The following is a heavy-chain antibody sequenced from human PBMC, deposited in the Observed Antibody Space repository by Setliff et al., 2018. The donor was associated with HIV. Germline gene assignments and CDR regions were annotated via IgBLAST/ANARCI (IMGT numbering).Heavy chain of an antibody. D-gene: IGHD3-10*01. CDR2: ISSSGSTI. Sequence: GGSLRLSCAASGFTFSDYYIIWIRQAPGKGLEWVSYISSSGSTIYYADSVKGRFAISRDNAKNSLYLQMNRLRAEDTAVYYCARGSRYYGSGSPDHWGQGTLVTVSS. CDR3: ARGSRYYGSGSPDH. CDR1: GFTFSDYY. V-gene: IGHV3-11*04. J-gene: IGHJ4*02.